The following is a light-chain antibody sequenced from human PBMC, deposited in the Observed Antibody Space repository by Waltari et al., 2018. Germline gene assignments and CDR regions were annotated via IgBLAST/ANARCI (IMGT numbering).Light chain of an antibody. CDR1: SSDVCDLKL. V-gene: IGLV2-14*03. J-gene: IGLJ1*01. CDR3: SSYTTRSTRV. Sequence: QSALTQPSSVSGAPGPSITIPFTATSSDVCDLKLFPWYQQHPGKVPKLLIYDVTNRPSVISYRFSGSKSGYTASLTISGLQAEDEADYYCSSYTTRSTRVFGTGTKVTVL. CDR2: DVT.